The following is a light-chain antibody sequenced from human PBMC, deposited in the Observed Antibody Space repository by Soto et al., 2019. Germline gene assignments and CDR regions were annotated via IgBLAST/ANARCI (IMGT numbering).Light chain of an antibody. Sequence: EIQMTQSPSTLSASVVYTFTVTCLASQSVSGWLAWYQQKPGAAPKLLIYDASALPRGVPSRFSGSGSGTKFTLTIASLQPDDFATYYCQQYETFSGTFGPGTKV. CDR1: QSVSGW. V-gene: IGKV1-5*01. CDR3: QQYETFSGT. CDR2: DAS. J-gene: IGKJ1*01.